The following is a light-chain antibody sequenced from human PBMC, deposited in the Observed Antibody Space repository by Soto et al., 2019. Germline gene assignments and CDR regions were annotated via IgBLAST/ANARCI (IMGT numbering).Light chain of an antibody. CDR1: QSISSIN. Sequence: EIVLTQSPATLSLSPGKRATLSCRASQSISSINLAWYQQKHGQSSRLLIYGASTRATGIPARFSGSGSGTEFTLTISSLQSEDFAVYYCQQYDNWPPITFGQGTRLEIK. J-gene: IGKJ5*01. V-gene: IGKV3-15*01. CDR2: GAS. CDR3: QQYDNWPPIT.